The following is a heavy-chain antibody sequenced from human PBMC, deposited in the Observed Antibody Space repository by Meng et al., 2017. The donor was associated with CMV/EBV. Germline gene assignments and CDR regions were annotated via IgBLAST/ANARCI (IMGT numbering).Heavy chain of an antibody. CDR3: ARDSAVAGVVDY. CDR1: GGSISSSSYY. D-gene: IGHD6-19*01. J-gene: IGHJ4*02. V-gene: IGHV4-39*07. Sequence: QLAESGPGMVKPSGALSLTCTVFGGSISSSSYYWGWIRQPPGKGLEWIGSIYYSGSTYYNPSLKSRVTISVDTSKNQFSLKLSSVTAADTAVYYCARDSAVAGVVDYWGQGTLVTVSS. CDR2: IYYSGST.